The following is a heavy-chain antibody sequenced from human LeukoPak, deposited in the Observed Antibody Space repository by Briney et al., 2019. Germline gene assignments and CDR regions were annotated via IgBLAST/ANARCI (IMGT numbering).Heavy chain of an antibody. Sequence: GGSLRLSCAASGFTVSSNYMSWVRQAPGKGLEWVSVIYSGGSTYYADSVKGRFTISRDNSKNTLYLQMNSLRAEDTAVYYCARDVAYEDGYSYDAFDIWGQGTVVTVSS. V-gene: IGHV3-53*01. J-gene: IGHJ3*02. D-gene: IGHD5-24*01. CDR2: IYSGGST. CDR3: ARDVAYEDGYSYDAFDI. CDR1: GFTVSSNY.